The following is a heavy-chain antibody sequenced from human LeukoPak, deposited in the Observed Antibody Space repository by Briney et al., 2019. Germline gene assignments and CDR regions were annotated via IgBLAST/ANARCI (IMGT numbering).Heavy chain of an antibody. V-gene: IGHV4-59*01. CDR2: ISYTGGT. Sequence: SVTLSFTCTVSGGSISHYYWSWIGQPPGKGLEWIGYISYTGGTKYNPSLKSRVTISVDTSKNQFSLRLSSVTAADTAIYYCARDYPGDAFDIWGQGTMVTVSS. CDR1: GGSISHYY. CDR3: ARDYPGDAFDI. J-gene: IGHJ3*02.